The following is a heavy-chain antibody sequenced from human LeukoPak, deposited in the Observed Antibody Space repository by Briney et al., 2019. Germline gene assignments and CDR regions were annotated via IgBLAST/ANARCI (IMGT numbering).Heavy chain of an antibody. J-gene: IGHJ4*02. CDR1: GFTFNDYA. Sequence: GGSLRLSCAASGFTFNDYAMYWVRQTPGKGLEWVTLISYDGYDKSYADSVRGRFTISRDNSKNTLYLQMNSLRAEDTAVYYCARDVVETSAVYYFDYWGQGTLVTVSS. D-gene: IGHD2-2*01. CDR3: ARDVVETSAVYYFDY. V-gene: IGHV3-30-3*01. CDR2: ISYDGYDK.